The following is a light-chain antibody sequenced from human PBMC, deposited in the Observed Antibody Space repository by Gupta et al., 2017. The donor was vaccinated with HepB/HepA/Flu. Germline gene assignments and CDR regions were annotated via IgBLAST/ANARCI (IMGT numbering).Light chain of an antibody. CDR1: QGLLHSNGYSY. J-gene: IGKJ2*01. V-gene: IGKV2-28*01. CDR3: IRGLETPYT. Sequence: DIAMTLSPLSLPVTPREPASISCRSSQGLLHSNGYSYLDWYLQKPGQSPQLQIYLGSDRAAGIPDRFSGSGSGTDFTVKISTVDVEDVGVYYCIRGLETPYTFGQGTKLEIK. CDR2: LGS.